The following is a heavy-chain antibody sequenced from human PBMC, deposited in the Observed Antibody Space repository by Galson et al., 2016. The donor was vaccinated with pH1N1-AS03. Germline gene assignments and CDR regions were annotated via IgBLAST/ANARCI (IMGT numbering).Heavy chain of an antibody. V-gene: IGHV3-64D*06. CDR2: ISDNGINT. J-gene: IGHJ3*02. CDR1: GFTFRTFS. Sequence: SLRLSCAASGFTFRTFSIYWVRQAPGKGLEYVSGISDNGINTYYADPVKARFTISRDKSKNTVYIQMSSLRTEDTAVYYCIKEGNRLQSRRSDAFDIWGRGTIVTVSS. CDR3: IKEGNRLQSRRSDAFDI. D-gene: IGHD5-18*01.